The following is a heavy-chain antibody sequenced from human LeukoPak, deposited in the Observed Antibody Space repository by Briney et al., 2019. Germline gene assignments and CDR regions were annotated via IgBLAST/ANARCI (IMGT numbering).Heavy chain of an antibody. CDR2: IKPKSGGT. V-gene: IGHV1-2*02. CDR3: ARADYGDSRDEYNWFDP. D-gene: IGHD4-17*01. CDR1: GYAFTGYY. Sequence: ASVKVSCKASGYAFTGYYMNWVRQAPGQGLEWMGWIKPKSGGTKYAQKFQGRVTMTRDTSISTAYMELRRLRSDDTAVYYCARADYGDSRDEYNWFDPWGQGTLVTVSS. J-gene: IGHJ5*02.